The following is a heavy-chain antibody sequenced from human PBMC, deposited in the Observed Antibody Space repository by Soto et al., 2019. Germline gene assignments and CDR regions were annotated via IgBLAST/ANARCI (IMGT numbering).Heavy chain of an antibody. CDR2: IKEDGRDK. D-gene: IGHD4-17*01. CDR3: ARAHAPRPPTVTLYNVAFDV. V-gene: IGHV3-7*02. CDR1: GFTFSTYF. Sequence: GGSLRRACVLAGFTFSTYFINWVWQVPEEGLEWEANIKEDGRDKYYVDSVKGRCSISRDKAKTSLCLQNDCCIAVGSCLSVCARAHAPRPPTVTLYNVAFDVWGQGKKVTVSS. J-gene: IGHJ3*01.